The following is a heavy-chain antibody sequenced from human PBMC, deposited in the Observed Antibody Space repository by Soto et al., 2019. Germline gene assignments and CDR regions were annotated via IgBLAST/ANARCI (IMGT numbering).Heavy chain of an antibody. J-gene: IGHJ6*02. D-gene: IGHD3-10*01. CDR1: GGTFSSYA. V-gene: IGHV1-69*13. Sequence: GASVQVSCKASGGTFSSYAISWVRQAPGQGLEWMGGIIPIFGTANYAQKFQGRVTITADESTSTAYMELSSLRSEDTAVYYCARAMVRGGLVSRYYYYGMDVWGQGTTVTVSS. CDR3: ARAMVRGGLVSRYYYYGMDV. CDR2: IIPIFGTA.